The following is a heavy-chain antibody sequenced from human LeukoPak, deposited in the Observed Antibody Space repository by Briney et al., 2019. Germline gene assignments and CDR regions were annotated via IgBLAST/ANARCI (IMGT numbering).Heavy chain of an antibody. CDR3: AKDRGGSYYSVYYYYYYGMDV. Sequence: GGSLRLSCAASGFTFSSYGMHWVRQAPGKGLEWVAVTSYDGSNKYYADSVKGRFTISRDNSKNTLYLQMNSLRAEDTAVYYCAKDRGGSYYSVYYYYYYGMDVWGQGTTVTVSS. J-gene: IGHJ6*02. CDR2: TSYDGSNK. V-gene: IGHV3-30*18. D-gene: IGHD1-26*01. CDR1: GFTFSSYG.